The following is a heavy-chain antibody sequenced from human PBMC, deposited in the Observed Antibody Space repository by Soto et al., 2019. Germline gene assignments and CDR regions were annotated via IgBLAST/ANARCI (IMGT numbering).Heavy chain of an antibody. CDR1: GGSFSGYY. D-gene: IGHD6-19*01. CDR3: ARAPGRLVQMYYFDY. V-gene: IGHV4-34*01. J-gene: IGHJ4*02. Sequence: PEETLSLTCAVYGGSFSGYYWSWIRQPPGKGLEWIGEINHSGSTNYNPSLKSRVTISVDTSKNQFSLKLGSVTAADTAVYYCARAPGRLVQMYYFDYWGQGTLVTVSS. CDR2: INHSGST.